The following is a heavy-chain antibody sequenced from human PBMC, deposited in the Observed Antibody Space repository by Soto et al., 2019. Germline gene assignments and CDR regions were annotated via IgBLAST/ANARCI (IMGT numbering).Heavy chain of an antibody. V-gene: IGHV4-31*03. J-gene: IGHJ6*02. Sequence: SETLSLTCTVSGGSISSGGYYWSWIRQHPGKGLEWIGYIYYSGSTYYNPSLKSRVTISVDTSKNQFSLKLSSVTAADTAVYYCARDRREWFREFDARATPNYYYYGMDVWGQGXTVTVSS. CDR1: GGSISSGGYY. D-gene: IGHD3-10*01. CDR2: IYYSGST. CDR3: ARDRREWFREFDARATPNYYYYGMDV.